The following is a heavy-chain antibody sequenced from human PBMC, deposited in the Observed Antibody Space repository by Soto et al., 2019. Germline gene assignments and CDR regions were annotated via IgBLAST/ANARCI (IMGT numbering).Heavy chain of an antibody. V-gene: IGHV6-1*01. Sequence: SQTLSLTCAISGDSVSSNSAAWHWIRQSPSRGLEWLGRTYYRSKWYNDYAVSVKSRITINPDTSKNQFSLQLNSVTPEDTAVYYCARHIAVAGSLYYYYGMDVWGQGTTVTVSS. CDR3: ARHIAVAGSLYYYYGMDV. CDR1: GDSVSSNSAA. J-gene: IGHJ6*02. D-gene: IGHD6-19*01. CDR2: TYYRSKWYN.